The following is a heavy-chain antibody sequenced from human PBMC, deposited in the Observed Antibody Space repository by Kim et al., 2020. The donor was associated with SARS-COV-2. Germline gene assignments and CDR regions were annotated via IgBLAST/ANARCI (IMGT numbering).Heavy chain of an antibody. D-gene: IGHD2-2*01. J-gene: IGHJ4*02. CDR3: ASLGYCSSTSCSEDY. Sequence: DSVKGRFNISRHNAKNTLYLQMNSLRGEDTAVYYCASLGYCSSTSCSEDYWGQGTLVTVSS. V-gene: IGHV3-53*04.